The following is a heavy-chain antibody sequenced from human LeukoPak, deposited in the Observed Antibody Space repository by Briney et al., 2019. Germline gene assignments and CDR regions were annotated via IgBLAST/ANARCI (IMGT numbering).Heavy chain of an antibody. D-gene: IGHD5-12*01. V-gene: IGHV3-30*04. J-gene: IGHJ4*02. Sequence: GSLRLSCAASGFTFSSYAMHWVRQAPGKGLEWVAVISYDGSNKYYADSVKGRFTISRDNSKNTLYLQMNSLRAEDTAIYYCVGGSGYWGQGTLVTVSS. CDR1: GFTFSSYA. CDR3: VGGSGY. CDR2: ISYDGSNK.